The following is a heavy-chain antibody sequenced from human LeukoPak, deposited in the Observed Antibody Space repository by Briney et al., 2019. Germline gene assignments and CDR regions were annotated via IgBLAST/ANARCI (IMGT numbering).Heavy chain of an antibody. V-gene: IGHV1-8*03. J-gene: IGHJ4*02. Sequence: ASVKVSCKASGYTFTSYDINWVRQATGQGLEWMGWMNPNSGNTGYAQRFQGRVTITRNTSISTAYMELSSPRSEDTAVYYCARGSGGMVRGVNLNWGQGTLVTASS. CDR3: ARGSGGMVRGVNLN. CDR2: MNPNSGNT. CDR1: GYTFTSYD. D-gene: IGHD3-10*01.